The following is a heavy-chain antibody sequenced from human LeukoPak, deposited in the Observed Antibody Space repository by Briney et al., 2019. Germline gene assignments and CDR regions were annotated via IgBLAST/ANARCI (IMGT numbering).Heavy chain of an antibody. CDR3: AKPSMIVVVITPFDY. D-gene: IGHD3-22*01. J-gene: IGHJ4*02. CDR2: ISGSGGST. V-gene: IGHV3-23*01. CDR1: GFTFSSYA. Sequence: PGGSLRLSCAASGFTFSSYAMSWVRQAPGKGLEWVSAISGSGGSTYYADSVKGRLTISRDNSKNTLYLQMNSLRAEDTAVYYCAKPSMIVVVITPFDYWGQGTLVTVSS.